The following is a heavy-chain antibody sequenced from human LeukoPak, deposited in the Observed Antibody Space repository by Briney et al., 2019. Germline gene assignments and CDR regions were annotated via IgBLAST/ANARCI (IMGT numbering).Heavy chain of an antibody. CDR3: ASGLTGGGAY. CDR2: ISDDSTTI. CDR1: GFSFSTHS. Sequence: GGSLRLSCAASGFSFSTHSMNWVRQAPGKGLEWVAYISDDSTTIYYADSVKGRFTIFRDSAKNSLYLQMNSLRDEDTAEYYCASGLTGGGAYWGQGTLVTVSS. D-gene: IGHD2-8*02. V-gene: IGHV3-48*02. J-gene: IGHJ4*02.